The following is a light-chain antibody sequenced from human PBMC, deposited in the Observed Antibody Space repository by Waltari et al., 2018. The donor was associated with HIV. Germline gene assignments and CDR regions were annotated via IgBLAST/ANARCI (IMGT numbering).Light chain of an antibody. Sequence: QSALTQPASVSGSPGQSITVSCTGTSSDVGSYDLVSWYQQHPDNAPKLMIFQVNKRPPGVSNRVSGSKSGNTASLTISGLQAEDEADYYCCSYGGSSTYMVFGGGTKLTVL. J-gene: IGLJ3*02. CDR1: SSDVGSYDL. CDR3: CSYGGSSTYMV. V-gene: IGLV2-23*02. CDR2: QVN.